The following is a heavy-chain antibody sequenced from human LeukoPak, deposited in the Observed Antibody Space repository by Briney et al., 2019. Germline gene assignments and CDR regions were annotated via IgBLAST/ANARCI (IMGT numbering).Heavy chain of an antibody. V-gene: IGHV4-34*01. Sequence: PSETLSLTCAVYGGSFSGYYWSWIRQPPGKGLEWIGKINHSGSTNYNPSLKSRVTISVDTSKNQFSLKLSSVTAADTAVYYCARGGLQHYYGSGSHDYWGQGTLVTVSS. CDR1: GGSFSGYY. CDR2: INHSGST. D-gene: IGHD3-10*01. CDR3: ARGGLQHYYGSGSHDY. J-gene: IGHJ4*02.